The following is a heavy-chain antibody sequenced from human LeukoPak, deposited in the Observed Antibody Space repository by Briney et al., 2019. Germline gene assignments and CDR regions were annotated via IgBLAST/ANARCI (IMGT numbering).Heavy chain of an antibody. CDR1: GDSVSSNSVA. D-gene: IGHD1-1*01. CDR2: TYYRSKWYS. Sequence: SQTLSLTCAISGDSVSSNSVAWNWIRQSPSRGLERLGRTYYRSKWYSEYAVSVKSRITINPDTSKNQFSLQLDSVTPEDTAVYYCARAYNWNLDYWGQGALVTVSS. CDR3: ARAYNWNLDY. J-gene: IGHJ4*02. V-gene: IGHV6-1*01.